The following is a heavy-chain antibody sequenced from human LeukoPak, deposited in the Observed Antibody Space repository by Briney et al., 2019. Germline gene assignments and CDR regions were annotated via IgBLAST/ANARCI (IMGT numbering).Heavy chain of an antibody. Sequence: GGSLGLSCAASGFTFSSYAMSWVRQAPGKGLEWVSAISGSGGSTYYADSVKGRFTISRDNSKNTLYLQMNSLRAEDTAVYYCAKDLPASRIVVVPAATTSFDYWGQGTLVTVSS. D-gene: IGHD2-2*01. V-gene: IGHV3-23*01. J-gene: IGHJ4*02. CDR2: ISGSGGST. CDR1: GFTFSSYA. CDR3: AKDLPASRIVVVPAATTSFDY.